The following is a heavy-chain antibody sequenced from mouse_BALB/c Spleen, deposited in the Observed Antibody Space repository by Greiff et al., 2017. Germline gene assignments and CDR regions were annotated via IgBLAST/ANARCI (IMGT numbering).Heavy chain of an antibody. CDR3: ARSHYYDAMDY. D-gene: IGHD1-2*01. J-gene: IGHJ4*01. CDR1: GYTFTSYT. V-gene: IGHV1-4*02. CDR2: INPSSGYT. Sequence: QVQLKESAAELARPGASVKMSCKASGYTFTSYTMHWVKQRPGQGLEWIGYINPSSGYTEYNQKFKDKTTLTADKSSSTAYMQLSSLTSEDSAVYYCARSHYYDAMDYWGQGTSVTVSS.